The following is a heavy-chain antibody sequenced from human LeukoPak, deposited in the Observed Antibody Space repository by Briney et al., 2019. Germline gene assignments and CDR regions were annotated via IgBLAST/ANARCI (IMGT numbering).Heavy chain of an antibody. J-gene: IGHJ4*02. CDR1: GYTFTSYD. D-gene: IGHD6-13*01. Sequence: ASVKVSCKASGYTFTSYDINWVRQAPGQGLEWMGIINPSGGSTSYAQKFQGRVTMTRDTSTSTVYMELSSLRSEDTAVYYCARESARGYSSSWYYFDYWGQGTLVTVSS. CDR2: INPSGGST. V-gene: IGHV1-46*01. CDR3: ARESARGYSSSWYYFDY.